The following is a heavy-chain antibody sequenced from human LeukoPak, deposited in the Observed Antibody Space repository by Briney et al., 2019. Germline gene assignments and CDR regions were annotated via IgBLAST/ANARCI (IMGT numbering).Heavy chain of an antibody. Sequence: ASVKVSCKASGYTFTSYAMNWVRQAPGRGLEWMGWINTNTGNPTYAQGFTGRFVFSLDTSVSTAYLQISSLKAEDTAVYYCAGGIAVAGFDYWGQGTLVTVSS. CDR2: INTNTGNP. CDR1: GYTFTSYA. CDR3: AGGIAVAGFDY. J-gene: IGHJ4*02. D-gene: IGHD6-19*01. V-gene: IGHV7-4-1*02.